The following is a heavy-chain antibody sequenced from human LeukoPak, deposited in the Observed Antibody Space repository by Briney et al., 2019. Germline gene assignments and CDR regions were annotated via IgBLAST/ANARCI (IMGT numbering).Heavy chain of an antibody. CDR2: INPNSGGT. Sequence: GASVKVSCKASGYTFTGYYMHWVRRAPGQGLEWMGWINPNSGGTNYAQKFQGRVTMTRDTSISTAYMELSRLRSDDTAVYYCARGMYYYDSSGYMGYFNYWGQGTLVTVSS. D-gene: IGHD3-22*01. V-gene: IGHV1-2*02. J-gene: IGHJ4*02. CDR3: ARGMYYYDSSGYMGYFNY. CDR1: GYTFTGYY.